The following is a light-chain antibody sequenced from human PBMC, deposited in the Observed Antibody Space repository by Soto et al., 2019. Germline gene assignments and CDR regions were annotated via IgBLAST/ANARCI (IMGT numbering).Light chain of an antibody. J-gene: IGLJ3*02. CDR1: SSDVGGYNY. CDR2: EVS. CDR3: TSYAVDTSLGV. V-gene: IGLV2-8*01. Sequence: QSALTQPPSASGSPGQSVTISFTGTSSDVGGYNYVSWYQQHPGKAPKLMIYEVSKRPSGVPDRFSGSKSGNTASLTVSGLQAEDEADYYCTSYAVDTSLGVLGGGSQRTVL.